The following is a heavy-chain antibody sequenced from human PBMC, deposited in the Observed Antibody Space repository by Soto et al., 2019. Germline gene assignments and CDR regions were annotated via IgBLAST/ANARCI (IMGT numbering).Heavy chain of an antibody. Sequence: SHRLSSTASGFNFEDYAMHWVRQAPGKGLEWVSGISWNSGSIGYADSVKGRFTISRDNAKNSLYLQMNSLRAEDTALYYCAKDRSSGWKGNFDYWGQGTLVTVSS. CDR1: GFNFEDYA. CDR2: ISWNSGSI. CDR3: AKDRSSGWKGNFDY. J-gene: IGHJ4*02. V-gene: IGHV3-9*01. D-gene: IGHD6-19*01.